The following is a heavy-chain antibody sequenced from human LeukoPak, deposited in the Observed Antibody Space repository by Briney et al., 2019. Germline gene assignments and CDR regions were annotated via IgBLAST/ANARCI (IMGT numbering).Heavy chain of an antibody. CDR1: GFTFSSYR. CDR2: IKQDGSEK. Sequence: GGSLRLSCAASGFTFSSYRMSWVRQAPGKGLEWVANIKQDGSEKYYVDSVKGRFTISRDNAKNSLYLQMNSLRAEDTAVYYCARDQAQSGVAATFRYWGQGTLVTVSS. CDR3: ARDQAQSGVAATFRY. J-gene: IGHJ4*02. V-gene: IGHV3-7*01. D-gene: IGHD2-15*01.